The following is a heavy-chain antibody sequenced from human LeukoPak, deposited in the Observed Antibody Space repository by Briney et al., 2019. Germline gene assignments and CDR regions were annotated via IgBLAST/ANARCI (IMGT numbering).Heavy chain of an antibody. CDR3: ARLEGSSSSEVDY. D-gene: IGHD6-6*01. Sequence: PGGSLRLSCAASGFTFSSYAMIWVRQAPGKGLEWVSAIGGTTYYADSVKGRFTISRDNSKNTLYLQMNSLRAEDTAVYYCARLEGSSSSEVDYWGQGTLVTVSS. J-gene: IGHJ4*02. CDR1: GFTFSSYA. V-gene: IGHV3-23*01. CDR2: IGGTT.